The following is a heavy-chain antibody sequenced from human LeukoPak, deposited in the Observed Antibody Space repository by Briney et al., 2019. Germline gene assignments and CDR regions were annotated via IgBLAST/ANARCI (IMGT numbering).Heavy chain of an antibody. D-gene: IGHD5-24*01. CDR1: GGSISSYY. CDR2: IYYSGST. CDR3: AREDVEMAAGLDY. Sequence: SETLSLTCTVSGGSISSYYWSWIRQPPGKGLEWIGYIYYSGSTNYNPSLKSRVTISVDTSKNQFSLKLSSVTAADTAVYYCAREDVEMAAGLDYWGQGTLVTVSS. V-gene: IGHV4-59*12. J-gene: IGHJ4*02.